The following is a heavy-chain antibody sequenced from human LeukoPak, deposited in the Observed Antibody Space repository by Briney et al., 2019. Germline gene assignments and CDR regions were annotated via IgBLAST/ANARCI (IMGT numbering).Heavy chain of an antibody. CDR2: INPNDGDT. CDR3: ARANFLYCSSTTCLFDY. J-gene: IGHJ4*02. CDR1: GYTFTDYY. V-gene: IGHV1-2*02. Sequence: GASVKVCCKASGYTFTDYYMHWVRQAPGQGFEWMRWINPNDGDTNYAQKFQGRVTMTRDTSISTAHMEVSRLRSDDTAVYYCARANFLYCSSTTCLFDYWGQGTLVTVSS. D-gene: IGHD2-2*01.